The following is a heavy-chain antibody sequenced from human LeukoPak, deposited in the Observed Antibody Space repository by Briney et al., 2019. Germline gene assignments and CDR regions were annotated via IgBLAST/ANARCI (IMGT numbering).Heavy chain of an antibody. CDR3: ARDTAAGNRDY. CDR2: ISYDGSNK. Sequence: GGSLRLSCAASGFTFSSYAMHWVRQAPGKGLEWVAVISYDGSNKYYADSVKGRFTISRDNSKNTLYLQMNSLRAEDTAVYYCARDTAAGNRDYWGQGTLVAVSS. CDR1: GFTFSSYA. D-gene: IGHD6-13*01. J-gene: IGHJ4*02. V-gene: IGHV3-30-3*01.